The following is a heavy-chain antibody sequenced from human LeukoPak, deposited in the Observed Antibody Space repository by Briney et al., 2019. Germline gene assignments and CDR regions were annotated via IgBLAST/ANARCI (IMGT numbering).Heavy chain of an antibody. Sequence: GGSLRLSCAASEFTFSSYWMSWVRQAPGKGLEWVSAVSGSGSTTYYARSVKGRFTVSRDNSKNTLYLQMNSLRAEDTAVYYCARDRGDYWFDPWGQGTLVTVSS. V-gene: IGHV3-23*01. CDR3: ARDRGDYWFDP. CDR2: VSGSGSTT. D-gene: IGHD3-10*01. CDR1: EFTFSSYW. J-gene: IGHJ5*02.